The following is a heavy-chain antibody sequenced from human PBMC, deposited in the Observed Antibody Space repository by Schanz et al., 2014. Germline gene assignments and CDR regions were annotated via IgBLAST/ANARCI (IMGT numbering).Heavy chain of an antibody. CDR3: ARDRRLFDRDDLYYFDS. Sequence: QIQLAQSGPEVKKPGATVKVSCKASGYIFINSGISWVRQAPGQGLEWMGWISVYNHNKEYDQKFQGRVTMTTDTSTSAAYMALTDLRSDDTAVYYCARDRRLFDRDDLYYFDSWGQGTLVTVSS. D-gene: IGHD3-10*02. CDR1: GYIFINSG. CDR2: ISVYNHNK. J-gene: IGHJ4*02. V-gene: IGHV1-18*01.